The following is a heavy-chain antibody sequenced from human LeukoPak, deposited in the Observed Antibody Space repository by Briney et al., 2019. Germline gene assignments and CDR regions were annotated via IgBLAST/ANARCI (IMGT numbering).Heavy chain of an antibody. V-gene: IGHV1-18*01. Sequence: ASVKVSCKASGYSFTSYGITWVRQAPGQGLEWMGWFSGYNGNTNYAQKVKGRVTMTTETSTRTAYMELRSLRSDDTAVYYCARDRTYSYDSSGQDAFGIWGQGTIVTVSS. CDR2: FSGYNGNT. CDR1: GYSFTSYG. J-gene: IGHJ3*02. CDR3: ARDRTYSYDSSGQDAFGI. D-gene: IGHD3-22*01.